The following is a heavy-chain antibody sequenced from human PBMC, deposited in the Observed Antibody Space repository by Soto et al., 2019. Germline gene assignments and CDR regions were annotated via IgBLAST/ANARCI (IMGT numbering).Heavy chain of an antibody. CDR2: ISSSSSTI. D-gene: IGHD3-22*01. Sequence: GGSLRLSCAASGFTFSSYSMNWVRQAPGKGLEWVSYISSSSSTIYYADSVKGRFTISRDNAKNSLYLQMNSLRDEDTAVYYCATDKYYHDSSGYYLVDYWGQGTLVTVSS. CDR1: GFTFSSYS. J-gene: IGHJ4*02. CDR3: ATDKYYHDSSGYYLVDY. V-gene: IGHV3-48*02.